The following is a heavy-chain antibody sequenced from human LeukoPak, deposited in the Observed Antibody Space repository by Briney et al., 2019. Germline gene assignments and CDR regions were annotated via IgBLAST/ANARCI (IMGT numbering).Heavy chain of an antibody. D-gene: IGHD6-19*01. J-gene: IGHJ4*02. Sequence: ASVKVSCKVSGNSVTEVAIHWVRQAPGQGLEWMGIINSSGGSTNYAQKFQGRVTMTRDTSTSTVYMELSSLRSEDTAVYYCARFAVHRRLTVAGQFGLDYWGQGTLVTVSS. CDR2: INSSGGST. CDR3: ARFAVHRRLTVAGQFGLDY. CDR1: GNSVTEVA. V-gene: IGHV1-46*01.